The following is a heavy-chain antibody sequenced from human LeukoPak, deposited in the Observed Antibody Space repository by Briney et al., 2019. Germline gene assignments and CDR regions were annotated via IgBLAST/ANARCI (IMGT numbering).Heavy chain of an antibody. CDR1: GFTFSSYW. Sequence: QSGGSLRLSCAASGFTFSSYWMTWVRQAPGKGLEWVSTVSARGATTHYADSVKGRFTVSRDNSKNTLYLQMNSLRAEDTAAYYCAKENFPLHSIAAADRGAFDIRGQGTMVSVSS. D-gene: IGHD6-13*01. CDR3: AKENFPLHSIAAADRGAFDI. J-gene: IGHJ3*02. CDR2: VSARGATT. V-gene: IGHV3-23*01.